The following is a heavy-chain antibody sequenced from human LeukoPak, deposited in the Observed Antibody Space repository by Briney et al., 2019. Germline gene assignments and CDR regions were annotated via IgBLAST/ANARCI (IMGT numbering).Heavy chain of an antibody. V-gene: IGHV3-9*01. D-gene: IGHD1-14*01. CDR2: ISWNGGSI. Sequence: GGSLRLSCGASGFTFDDYAMHWVRQAPGKGLEWVSGISWNGGSIGYADSVKGRFTISRDNAKKSLYLQMNSLRGEDTALHYCAKSGSGDLGFDYWGQGTLVTVSS. J-gene: IGHJ4*02. CDR1: GFTFDDYA. CDR3: AKSGSGDLGFDY.